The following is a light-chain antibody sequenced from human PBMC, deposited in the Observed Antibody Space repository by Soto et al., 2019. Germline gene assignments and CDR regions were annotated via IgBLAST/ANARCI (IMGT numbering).Light chain of an antibody. CDR2: SNN. J-gene: IGLJ1*01. CDR1: SSNIGSNT. Sequence: QSVLTQPPSASGTPGQRVTISCSGSSSNIGSNTVNWYQQLPGTATKLLIYSNNQRPSGGPDRFSGSKSGTSASLAISGLQSEDEADYYCAAWDDILNGSYVFGTGTKGTV. V-gene: IGLV1-44*01. CDR3: AAWDDILNGSYV.